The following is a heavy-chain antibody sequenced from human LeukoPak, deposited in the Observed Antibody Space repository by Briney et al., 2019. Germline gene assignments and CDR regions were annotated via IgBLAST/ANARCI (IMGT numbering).Heavy chain of an antibody. V-gene: IGHV1-2*02. CDR3: ARETGYCSSTSCRPFDH. CDR2: INPNSGGT. Sequence: PVASVKVSCKASGYTFIDYYIHWVRQAPGQGLEWMGWINPNSGGTNYAQKFQGRVTMTRDTSISTAYMELSRLRSDDTAVYYCARETGYCSSTSCRPFDHWGQGTLVTVSS. CDR1: GYTFIDYY. D-gene: IGHD2-2*03. J-gene: IGHJ4*02.